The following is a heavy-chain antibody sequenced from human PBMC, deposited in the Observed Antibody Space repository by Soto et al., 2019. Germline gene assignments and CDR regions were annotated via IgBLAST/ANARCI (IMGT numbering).Heavy chain of an antibody. Sequence: QVQLVQSGAEVKKPGSSVKVSCKASGGTFSSYTISWVRQAPGQGLEWMGRIIPILGIANYAQKFQGRVTITADKSTSTAYMELSSLRSEDTAVYYCARDREERPLRYYDSSGYPPAYWGQGTLVTVSS. CDR1: GGTFSSYT. J-gene: IGHJ4*02. CDR2: IIPILGIA. D-gene: IGHD3-22*01. CDR3: ARDREERPLRYYDSSGYPPAY. V-gene: IGHV1-69*08.